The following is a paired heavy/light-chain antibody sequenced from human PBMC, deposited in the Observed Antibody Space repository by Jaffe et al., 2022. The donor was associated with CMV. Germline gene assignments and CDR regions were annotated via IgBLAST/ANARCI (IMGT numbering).Light chain of an antibody. CDR1: SSNIGNNY. J-gene: IGLJ3*02. Sequence: QSVLTQPPSVSAAPGQKVTISCSGSSSNIGNNYVSWYQQLPGTAPKLLIYDNNKRPSGIPDRFSGSKSGTSATLGITGLQTGDEADYYCGTWDSSLTAEVFGGGTKLTVL. CDR2: DNN. V-gene: IGLV1-51*01. CDR3: GTWDSSLTAEV.
Heavy chain of an antibody. J-gene: IGHJ4*02. V-gene: IGHV1-18*04. CDR1: GYTFTSYG. D-gene: IGHD3-22*01. CDR2: ISAYNGNT. CDR3: ARETDYYDSSGYYHDLDY. Sequence: QVQLVQSGAEVKKPGASVKVSCKASGYTFTSYGISWVRQAPGQGLEWMGWISAYNGNTNYAQKLQGRVTMTTDTSTSTAYMELRSLRSDDTAVYYCARETDYYDSSGYYHDLDYWGQGTLVTVSS.